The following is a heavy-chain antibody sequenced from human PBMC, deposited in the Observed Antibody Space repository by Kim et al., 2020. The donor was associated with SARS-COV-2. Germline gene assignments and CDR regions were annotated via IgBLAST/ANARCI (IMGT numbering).Heavy chain of an antibody. D-gene: IGHD6-13*01. J-gene: IGHJ6*02. Sequence: ASVKVSCKASGYTFTSYAMNWVRQAPGQGLEWMGWINTNTGNPTYAQGFTGRFVFSLDTSVSTAYLQISSLKAEDTAVYYCARVIAAAAHYYGMDVWGQGTTVTVSS. CDR1: GYTFTSYA. CDR3: ARVIAAAAHYYGMDV. CDR2: INTNTGNP. V-gene: IGHV7-4-1*02.